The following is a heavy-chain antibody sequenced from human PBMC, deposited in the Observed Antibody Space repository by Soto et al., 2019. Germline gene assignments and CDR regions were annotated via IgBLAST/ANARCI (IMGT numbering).Heavy chain of an antibody. CDR1: GYTFTSYY. V-gene: IGHV1-46*03. J-gene: IGHJ4*02. Sequence: QVQLVITGAEVKKPGASVRVSCKASGYTFTSYYIHWVRQAPGQGLEWMAIVNPTGGSTNYAQKFQGRVTVTFDTSTSTVVMELNSLRYEDTAVYYCARHLAAVDSWGQGTLVTVSS. CDR2: VNPTGGST. D-gene: IGHD6-25*01. CDR3: ARHLAAVDS.